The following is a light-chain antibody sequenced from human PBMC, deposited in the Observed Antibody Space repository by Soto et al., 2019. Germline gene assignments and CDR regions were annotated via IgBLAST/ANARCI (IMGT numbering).Light chain of an antibody. CDR2: DVT. J-gene: IGLJ1*01. CDR3: SSYTPSTYV. CDR1: RSDIGGYNY. Sequence: QSVLTQPPSASGSPGQSVTISCTGTRSDIGGYNYVSWYQHQPGKAPKVIIYDVTKRPSGVPDRFSGSKSGNTASLAVSGLQAEGEAHYYCSSYTPSTYVFGTGTKVTVL. V-gene: IGLV2-8*01.